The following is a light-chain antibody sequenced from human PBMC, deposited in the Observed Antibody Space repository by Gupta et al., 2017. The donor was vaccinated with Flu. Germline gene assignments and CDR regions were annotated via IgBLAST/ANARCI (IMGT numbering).Light chain of an antibody. V-gene: IGKV1-9*01. Sequence: IQLTPSPSFLSASVGDRVTITCRASQGISSYLAWYQQKPGKAPKLLIYAASTLQSGVPSRFSGSGSGTEFTLTISSLQTEDFATYYCQQVNSYPLAFGGGTKVEI. CDR2: AAS. J-gene: IGKJ4*01. CDR1: QGISSY. CDR3: QQVNSYPLA.